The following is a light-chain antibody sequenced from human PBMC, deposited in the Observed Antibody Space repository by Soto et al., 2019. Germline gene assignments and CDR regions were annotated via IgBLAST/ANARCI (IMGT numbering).Light chain of an antibody. J-gene: IGKJ5*01. CDR1: QNIRNL. CDR3: QQYYTYST. V-gene: IGKV1-5*01. Sequence: IQLNQSPSTLSAAVGDSVTITCRASQNIRNLLAWYQQKPGKAPKPLIFDASTLKTGVPSRFGGSGSGAEFNFTITGLQPDDFATYFCQQYYTYSTFGQGTRLEIK. CDR2: DAS.